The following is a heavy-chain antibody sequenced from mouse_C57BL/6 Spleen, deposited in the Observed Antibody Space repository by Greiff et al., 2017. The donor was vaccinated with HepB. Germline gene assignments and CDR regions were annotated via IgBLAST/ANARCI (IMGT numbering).Heavy chain of an antibody. CDR2: IYPGDGDT. J-gene: IGHJ2*01. D-gene: IGHD4-1*01. V-gene: IGHV1-80*01. CDR1: GYAFSSYW. Sequence: QVQLQQSGAELVKPGASVKISCKASGYAFSSYWMNWVKQRPGKGLEWIGQIYPGDGDTNYNGKFKGKATLTADKSSSTAYMQLSSLTSEDSAVYFCARWDYSGENFDYWGQGTTLTVSS. CDR3: ARWDYSGENFDY.